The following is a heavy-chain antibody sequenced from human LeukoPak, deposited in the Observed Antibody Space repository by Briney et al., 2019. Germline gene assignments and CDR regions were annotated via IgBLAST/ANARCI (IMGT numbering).Heavy chain of an antibody. Sequence: SETLSLTRTVSGGSISSGSYYWSWIRQPAGKGLEWIGRIYTSGSTNYNPSLKSRVTISVDTSKNQFSLKLSSVTAADTAVYYCARELDWGAVNDAFDIWGQGTMVTVSS. V-gene: IGHV4-61*02. CDR1: GGSISSGSYY. J-gene: IGHJ3*02. CDR2: IYTSGST. D-gene: IGHD3/OR15-3a*01. CDR3: ARELDWGAVNDAFDI.